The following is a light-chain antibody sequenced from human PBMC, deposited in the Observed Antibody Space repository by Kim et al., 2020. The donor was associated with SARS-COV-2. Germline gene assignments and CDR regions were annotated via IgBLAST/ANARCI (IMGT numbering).Light chain of an antibody. V-gene: IGKV3-15*01. CDR1: QSVSSN. CDR2: GAS. Sequence: EIVMTQSPATLSVSPGERATLSCRASQSVSSNLAGYQQKPGQAPRLLIYGASTRATGIPARFSGSGSGTEFTLTISSLQSEDFAVYYCQQYNNWLLWTFGQGTKVDIK. J-gene: IGKJ1*01. CDR3: QQYNNWLLWT.